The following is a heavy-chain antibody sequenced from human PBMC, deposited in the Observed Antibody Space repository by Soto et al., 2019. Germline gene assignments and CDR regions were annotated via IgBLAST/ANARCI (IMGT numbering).Heavy chain of an antibody. Sequence: SETLSLTCTVSGGSISSSSYYWGWIRQPPGKGLEWIGSIYYSGSTYYNPSLKSRVTISVDTSKNQFSLKLSSVTAADTAVHYCARHRYDYVWGSYRFYYFDYWGQGTLVTVSS. CDR3: ARHRYDYVWGSYRFYYFDY. CDR1: GGSISSSSYY. CDR2: IYYSGST. V-gene: IGHV4-39*01. J-gene: IGHJ4*02. D-gene: IGHD3-16*02.